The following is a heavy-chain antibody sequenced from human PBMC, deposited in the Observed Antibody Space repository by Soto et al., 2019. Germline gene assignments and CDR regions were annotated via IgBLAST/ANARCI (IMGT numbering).Heavy chain of an antibody. Sequence: GGSLRLSCAASGFTFSSYGMHWVRQAPGKGLEWVAVISYDGSNKYYADSVKGRFTISRDNSKNTLYLQMNSLRAEDTAVYYCAKDPQQFLGYCSSTSCWNDAFDIWGQGTMVTVSS. CDR2: ISYDGSNK. D-gene: IGHD2-2*01. V-gene: IGHV3-30*18. CDR3: AKDPQQFLGYCSSTSCWNDAFDI. J-gene: IGHJ3*02. CDR1: GFTFSSYG.